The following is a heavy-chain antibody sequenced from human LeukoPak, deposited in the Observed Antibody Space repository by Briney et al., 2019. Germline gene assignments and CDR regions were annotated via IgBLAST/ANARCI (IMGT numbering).Heavy chain of an antibody. V-gene: IGHV3-30*03. CDR1: GFTFTTYW. D-gene: IGHD6-19*01. CDR2: ISYDGSNK. J-gene: IGHJ4*02. Sequence: GGSLRLSCAASGFTFTTYWMSWVRQAPGKGLEWVAVISYDGSNKYYADSVKGRFTISRDNSKNTLYLQMNSLRAEDTAVYYCARAETPHSSGWYTGIDYWGQGTLVTVSS. CDR3: ARAETPHSSGWYTGIDY.